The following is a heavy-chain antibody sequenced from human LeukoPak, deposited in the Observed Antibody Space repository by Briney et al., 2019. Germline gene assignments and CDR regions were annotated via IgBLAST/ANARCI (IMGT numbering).Heavy chain of an antibody. CDR1: AGSFSGYY. CDR3: ARGRETLGYCSGGSCYPNYYYMDV. Sequence: SQTLSLTRAVYAGSFSGYYSSWIRQPPGKGLEWIGEINHSGSTNYNPFLKSRVTRSVDTSKNQFSLKLSSVTAADTAVYYCARGRETLGYCSGGSCYPNYYYMDVWGKGTTVTVSS. D-gene: IGHD2-15*01. J-gene: IGHJ6*03. CDR2: INHSGST. V-gene: IGHV4-34*01.